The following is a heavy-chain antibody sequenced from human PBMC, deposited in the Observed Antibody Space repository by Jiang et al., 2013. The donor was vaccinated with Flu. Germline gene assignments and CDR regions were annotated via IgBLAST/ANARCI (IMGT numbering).Heavy chain of an antibody. V-gene: IGHV1-69*01. J-gene: IGHJ5*02. CDR2: IMRIFGMT. CDR1: GGTLTSYA. CDR3: ARGVGGYSYGYIGS. Sequence: EVKKPGSSVKVSCKASGGTLTSYAISWVRQAPGQGLEWMGGIMRIFGMTNYAQKFQGRVTITADESTSTAYMELSSLRSEDTAVYYCARGVGGYSYGYIGSWGQGTQVTVSS. D-gene: IGHD5-18*01.